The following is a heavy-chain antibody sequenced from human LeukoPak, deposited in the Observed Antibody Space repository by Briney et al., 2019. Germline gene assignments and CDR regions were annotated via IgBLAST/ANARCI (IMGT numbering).Heavy chain of an antibody. CDR3: ASIAAGGPFDY. CDR1: GSTFTGYY. J-gene: IGHJ4*02. Sequence: GASVKVSCKASGSTFTGYYMHWVRQAPGQGLEWLGWINPTTGGTNYAQNFQDRVTMTRDTSISTAYMELSRLRSDDTAVYYCASIAAGGPFDYWGQGTLVTVSS. V-gene: IGHV1-2*02. CDR2: INPTTGGT. D-gene: IGHD6-13*01.